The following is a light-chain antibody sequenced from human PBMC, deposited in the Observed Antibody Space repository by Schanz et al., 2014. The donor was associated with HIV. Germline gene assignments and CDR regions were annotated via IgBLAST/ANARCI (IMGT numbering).Light chain of an antibody. J-gene: IGKJ1*01. V-gene: IGKV1-39*01. CDR1: QSISRY. Sequence: DIQMTQSPSSVSASVGDRVTITCRASQSISRYLNWYQQIPGKVPKLLIYGASNLQSGVPSRFSGSGSGTDFTLTISSLQLEDFATYYCQESYSTLWTFGQGTKVEIK. CDR3: QESYSTLWT. CDR2: GAS.